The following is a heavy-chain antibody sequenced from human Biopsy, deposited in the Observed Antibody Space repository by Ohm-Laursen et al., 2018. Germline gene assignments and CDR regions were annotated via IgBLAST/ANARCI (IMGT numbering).Heavy chain of an antibody. J-gene: IGHJ3*02. CDR3: ARSGWPENDAFDI. CDR1: GFTVSSNY. Sequence: SLRLSCTAPGFTVSSNYMSWVRQAPGKGLEWVSVIYSGGSTYYADSVKGRFTISRDNPKNTLYLQMNSLRAEDTAVYYCARSGWPENDAFDIWGQGTMVTVSS. D-gene: IGHD6-19*01. CDR2: IYSGGST. V-gene: IGHV3-53*01.